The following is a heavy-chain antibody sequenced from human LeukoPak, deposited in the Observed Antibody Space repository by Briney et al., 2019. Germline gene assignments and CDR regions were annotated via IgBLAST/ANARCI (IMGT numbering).Heavy chain of an antibody. CDR2: IYYSGST. D-gene: IGHD5-24*01. J-gene: IGHJ4*02. Sequence: SETLSLTCTVSGGPISSYYWSWIRQPPGTGLEWIGYIYYSGSTNYNPSLKSRVTISVDTSKNQFSLKLSAVTAADTAVYYCARGDVEMAPVSDYWGQGTLVTVSS. CDR1: GGPISSYY. V-gene: IGHV4-59*01. CDR3: ARGDVEMAPVSDY.